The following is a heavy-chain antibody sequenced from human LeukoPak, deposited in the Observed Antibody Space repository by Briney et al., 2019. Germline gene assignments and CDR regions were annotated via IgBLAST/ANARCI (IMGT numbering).Heavy chain of an antibody. CDR3: ASQLDYYDSSGYRLFDY. Sequence: GGSQRLSCAASGFTFSSYAMSWVRQAPGKGLEWVSAISGSGGSTYYADSVKGRFTISRDNSKNTLYLQMNSLRAEDTAVYYCASQLDYYDSSGYRLFDYWGQGTLVTVSS. J-gene: IGHJ4*02. CDR2: ISGSGGST. V-gene: IGHV3-23*01. D-gene: IGHD3-22*01. CDR1: GFTFSSYA.